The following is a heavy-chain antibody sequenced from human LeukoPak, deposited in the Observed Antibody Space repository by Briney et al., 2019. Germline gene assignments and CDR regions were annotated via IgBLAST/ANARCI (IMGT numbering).Heavy chain of an antibody. D-gene: IGHD6-13*01. J-gene: IGHJ3*01. CDR3: ARISSSNWYNERGAFDV. V-gene: IGHV4-59*01. CDR1: GGSISSYY. CDR2: IYYTGST. Sequence: PSETLSLTCTVSGGSISSYYWSWIRQPPGKGLEWIGYIYYTGSTNYSPSLRSRVTISVDTSKNQFSLKLRSVTAADTAVYYCARISSSNWYNERGAFDVWGQGTMVTVSS.